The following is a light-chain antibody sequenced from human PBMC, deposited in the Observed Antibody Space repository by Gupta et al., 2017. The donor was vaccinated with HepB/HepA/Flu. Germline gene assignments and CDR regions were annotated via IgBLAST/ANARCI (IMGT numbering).Light chain of an antibody. Sequence: SSELTQDPAVSVAPGQTVRITCQGDSLRSYYASWYQQKPGQAPVRVIYAKNNRPSGIPDRFSGYSSGNKVSCTINGAQAEDEADDYCCYRDTSGNDVVFGGGTKLTVL. CDR2: AKN. CDR3: CYRDTSGNDVV. J-gene: IGLJ2*01. CDR1: SLRSYY. V-gene: IGLV3-19*01.